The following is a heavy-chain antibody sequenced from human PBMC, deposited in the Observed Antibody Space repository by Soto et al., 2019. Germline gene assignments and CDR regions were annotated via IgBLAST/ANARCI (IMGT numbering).Heavy chain of an antibody. CDR1: GGSISSYY. J-gene: IGHJ4*02. D-gene: IGHD5-12*01. CDR2: IYYSGST. CDR3: AREEMATITH. Sequence: PSETLSLTCTVSGGSISSYYWSWIRQPPGKGLEWIGYIYYSGSTNYNPSLKSRVTISVDTSKNQFSLKLSSVTAADTAVYYCAREEMATITHWGQGTLVTVSS. V-gene: IGHV4-59*01.